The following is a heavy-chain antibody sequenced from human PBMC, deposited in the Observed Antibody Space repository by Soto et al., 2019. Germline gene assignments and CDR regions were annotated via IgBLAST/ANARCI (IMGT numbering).Heavy chain of an antibody. J-gene: IGHJ4*02. CDR3: ARGGHVVVVTAAFDY. Sequence: QVQLVQSGAEVKKPGASVKVSCKASGNTFSNKYIHWVRQAPGQGLEWMGTITPSGGHTTYAQKFLGRVTMTRDTSTSTLYMELTSLRSEDTAVYYCARGGHVVVVTAAFDYWGQGTLVTVSS. CDR1: GNTFSNKY. V-gene: IGHV1-46*03. D-gene: IGHD2-21*02. CDR2: ITPSGGHT.